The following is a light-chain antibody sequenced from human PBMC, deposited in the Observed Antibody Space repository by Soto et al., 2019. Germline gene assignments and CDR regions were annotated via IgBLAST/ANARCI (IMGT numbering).Light chain of an antibody. CDR1: QSVSSY. CDR2: VAS. Sequence: EIVLTQSPATLSLSPGEKATLSCRASQSVSSYLAWYQQKPGQTPRLLIYVASNRATGIPARFSGSGSGTDFTLPISSLEPEYFAVYYCQQRSNWPPYTFGQGTKLEIK. CDR3: QQRSNWPPYT. J-gene: IGKJ2*01. V-gene: IGKV3-11*01.